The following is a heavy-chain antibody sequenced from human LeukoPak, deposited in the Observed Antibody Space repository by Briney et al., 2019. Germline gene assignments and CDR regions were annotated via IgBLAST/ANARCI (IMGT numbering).Heavy chain of an antibody. Sequence: GGSLRLSCAASGFTFSSYWMHWVRQAPGKGLEWVSRINTDGSSTSYADSVKGRFTVSRDNAKGTLYLQMNSLRAEDTAVYYCARGLAVAGTSYFYYYMDVWGKGTTVTVSS. V-gene: IGHV3-74*01. CDR2: INTDGSST. D-gene: IGHD6-19*01. J-gene: IGHJ6*03. CDR1: GFTFSSYW. CDR3: ARGLAVAGTSYFYYYMDV.